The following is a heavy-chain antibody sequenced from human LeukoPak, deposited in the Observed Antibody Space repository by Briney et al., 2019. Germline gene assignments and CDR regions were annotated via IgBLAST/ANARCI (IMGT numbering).Heavy chain of an antibody. Sequence: ASVKVSCKASGYTFTGYYMHWVRQAPGQGLEWMGWINPNSGGTNYAQKFQGRVTMTRDTSISTAYMELSSLRSDDTAVYYCARGSPSYAQWHFDLWGRGTLVTVSS. J-gene: IGHJ2*01. CDR2: INPNSGGT. V-gene: IGHV1-2*02. D-gene: IGHD2/OR15-2a*01. CDR1: GYTFTGYY. CDR3: ARGSPSYAQWHFDL.